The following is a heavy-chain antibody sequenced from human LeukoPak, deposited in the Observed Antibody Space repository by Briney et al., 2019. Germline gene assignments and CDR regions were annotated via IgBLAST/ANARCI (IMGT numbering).Heavy chain of an antibody. J-gene: IGHJ5*02. Sequence: GASVKVSCKASGGTFSSYAISWVRQAPGQGLEWMGRIIPILGIANYAQKFQGRVTITADESTSTAYMELSSLRSEDTAVYYCARGNCSGGSCPLDSWFDPWGQGTLVTVSS. D-gene: IGHD2-15*01. CDR1: GGTFSSYA. CDR2: IIPILGIA. V-gene: IGHV1-69*04. CDR3: ARGNCSGGSCPLDSWFDP.